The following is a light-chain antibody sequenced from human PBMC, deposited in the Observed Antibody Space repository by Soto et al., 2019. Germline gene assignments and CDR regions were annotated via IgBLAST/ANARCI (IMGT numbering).Light chain of an antibody. Sequence: QSELTQPPSASGTPGQRVTISCSGSSSNIGRNSVYWYQQLPGTAPKLLIYTNNQRPSGVPDRFSGSKSGTSASLAISGLRSEDEADYYCAAWDDSLSTYVFGTGTKLTVL. CDR3: AAWDDSLSTYV. J-gene: IGLJ1*01. V-gene: IGLV1-47*02. CDR1: SSNIGRNS. CDR2: TNN.